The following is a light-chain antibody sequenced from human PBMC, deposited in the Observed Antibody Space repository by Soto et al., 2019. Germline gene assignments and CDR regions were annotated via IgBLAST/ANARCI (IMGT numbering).Light chain of an antibody. CDR3: QQSYSTPRT. Sequence: DILMTQAPSSLSGSVGDSVTITWGASQRISSNLNWYQQKPGNAPNLLIYAASTLQSGVPSRFSGSGSGTDFTLTISSLQPEDFATYYCQQSYSTPRTFGQGTKVDIK. CDR1: QRISSN. V-gene: IGKV1-39*01. J-gene: IGKJ1*01. CDR2: AAS.